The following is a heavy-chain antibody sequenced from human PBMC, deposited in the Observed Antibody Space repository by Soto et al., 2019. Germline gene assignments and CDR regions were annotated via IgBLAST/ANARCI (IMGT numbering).Heavy chain of an antibody. CDR1: GFTFSSYW. J-gene: IGHJ4*02. CDR3: ARDYGDYPPSDY. Sequence: PVGSLRLSCAASGFTFSSYWMHWVRQAPGKGLVWVSRINSDGSSTSYADSVKGRFTISRDNAKNALYLQMNSLRAEDTAVYYCARDYGDYPPSDYWGQGTLVTVSS. V-gene: IGHV3-74*01. D-gene: IGHD4-17*01. CDR2: INSDGSST.